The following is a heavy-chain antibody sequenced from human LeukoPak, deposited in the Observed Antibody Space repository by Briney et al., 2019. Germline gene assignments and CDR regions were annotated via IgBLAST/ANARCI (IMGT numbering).Heavy chain of an antibody. J-gene: IGHJ4*02. CDR3: AKAGVLTLVRGVIVDY. D-gene: IGHD3-10*01. CDR1: GFTFSGYA. CDR2: ISGSGDGT. V-gene: IGHV3-23*01. Sequence: PGGFLRLSCAASGFTFSGYAMSWVRQAPGKGLEWVSAISGSGDGTYYADSVKGRFTISRDNSKNTLFLQMNSLRAEDTAVYYCAKAGVLTLVRGVIVDYWGQGTLVTVSS.